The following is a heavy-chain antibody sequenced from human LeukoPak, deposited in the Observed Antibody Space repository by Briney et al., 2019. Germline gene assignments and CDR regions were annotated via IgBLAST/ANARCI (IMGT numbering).Heavy chain of an antibody. CDR2: IGTAGDT. D-gene: IGHD6-6*01. V-gene: IGHV3-13*01. Sequence: GGSLSLSCAASGFTFSSDDMHWVRQATGKGLEWVSAIGTAGDTYYPGSVKGRFTISRENAKNSLYLQMNSLRAGDTAVYYCARGRYSSSSGRYFDLWGRGTLVTVSS. CDR1: GFTFSSDD. CDR3: ARGRYSSSSGRYFDL. J-gene: IGHJ2*01.